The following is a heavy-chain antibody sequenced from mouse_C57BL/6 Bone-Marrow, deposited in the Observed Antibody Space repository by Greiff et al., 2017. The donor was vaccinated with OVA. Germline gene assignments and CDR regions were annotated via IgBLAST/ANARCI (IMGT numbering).Heavy chain of an antibody. J-gene: IGHJ3*01. CDR1: GYSITSGYY. CDR3: ARGGDYGNYPAWFAY. V-gene: IGHV3-6*01. CDR2: ISYDGSN. D-gene: IGHD2-1*01. Sequence: EVKLQESGPGLVKPSQSLSLTCSVTGYSITSGYYWNWIRQFPGNKLEWMGYISYDGSNNYNPSLKNRISITRDTSKNQFFLKLNSVTTEDTATYYCARGGDYGNYPAWFAYWGQGTLVTVSA.